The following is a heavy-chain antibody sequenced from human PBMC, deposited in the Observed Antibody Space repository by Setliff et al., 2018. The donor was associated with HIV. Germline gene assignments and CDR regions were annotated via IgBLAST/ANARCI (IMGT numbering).Heavy chain of an antibody. CDR2: IYTTGST. Sequence: PSETLSLTCTVSGGSIGSGSHYWSWIRQPAGKGLEWIGHIYTTGSTNYNPSLKSRVTISADTSNNQFSLRLTSMTAADTAVYCCAKTSVGATGLYAFDIWGQGTMVT. CDR1: GGSIGSGSHY. J-gene: IGHJ3*02. V-gene: IGHV4-61*09. CDR3: AKTSVGATGLYAFDI. D-gene: IGHD1-26*01.